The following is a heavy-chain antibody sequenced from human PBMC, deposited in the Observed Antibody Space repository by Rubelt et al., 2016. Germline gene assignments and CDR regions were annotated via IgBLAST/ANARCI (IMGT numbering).Heavy chain of an antibody. CDR1: GGSISSYY. J-gene: IGHJ4*02. CDR3: ARGSAVSPYYFDY. V-gene: IGHV4-4*07. CDR2: IYTSGST. Sequence: QVQLQESGPGLVKPSETLSLTCTVSGGSISSYYWSWIRQPAGKGLEWIGRIYTSGSTNYNPSPRVRVTMSVDTSKNQFSLQLGSVTAADTAVYYCARGSAVSPYYFDYWGQGTLVTVSS. D-gene: IGHD2-15*01.